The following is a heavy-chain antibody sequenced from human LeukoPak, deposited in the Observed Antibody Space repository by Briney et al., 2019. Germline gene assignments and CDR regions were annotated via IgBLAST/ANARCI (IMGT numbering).Heavy chain of an antibody. CDR2: IKQDGSEK. J-gene: IGHJ4*02. CDR3: ARDREEVATIAADY. V-gene: IGHV3-7*01. CDR1: GFTFSTYW. D-gene: IGHD5-12*01. Sequence: SGGSLRLSCAASGFTFSTYWMSWVRQAPGKGLEWVANIKQDGSEKYYVDSVKGRFTISRDNSKNTLYLQMNSLRPEDTAVYYCARDREEVATIAADYWGQGTLVTVSS.